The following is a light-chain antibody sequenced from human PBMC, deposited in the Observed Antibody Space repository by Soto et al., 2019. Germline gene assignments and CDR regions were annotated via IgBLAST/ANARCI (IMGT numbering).Light chain of an antibody. CDR2: DVS. CDR1: SSDVGGYNY. V-gene: IGLV2-14*03. CDR3: SSYTSSSTLL. J-gene: IGLJ1*01. Sequence: QSVLTQPASVSGAPRQSITISCTGTSSDVGGYNYVSWFQHHPGNVPKLMIFDVSNRPSGVSDRFSGSKSGNTASLTISGLQAEDEADYYCSSYTSSSTLLFGTGTKVTVL.